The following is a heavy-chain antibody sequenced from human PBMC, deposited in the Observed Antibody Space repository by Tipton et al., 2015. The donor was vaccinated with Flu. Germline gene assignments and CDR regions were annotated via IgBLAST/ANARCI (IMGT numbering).Heavy chain of an antibody. Sequence: LRLSCTVSGGSISSYYWSWIRQPPGKGLEWIGYIYYSGSTNYNPSLKSRVTISVDTSKNQFSLKLSSVTAADTAVYYCARLAGTFSDYWGQGTLVTVSS. CDR3: ARLAGTFSDY. CDR1: GGSISSYY. CDR2: IYYSGST. V-gene: IGHV4-59*08. J-gene: IGHJ4*02.